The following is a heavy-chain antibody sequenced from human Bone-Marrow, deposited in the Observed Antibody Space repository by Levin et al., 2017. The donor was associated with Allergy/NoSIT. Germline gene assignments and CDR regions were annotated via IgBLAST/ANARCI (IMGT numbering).Heavy chain of an antibody. J-gene: IGHJ6*02. CDR2: ISSSSSYI. V-gene: IGHV3-21*04. Sequence: SCAASGFTFSSYCMNWVRQAPGKGLEWVSSISSSSSYIYYADSVKGRFTISRDNAKNSLYLQMNSLRAEDTAVYYCARIQSNPNIDYGMDVWGQGTTVTVSS. CDR1: GFTFSSYC. CDR3: ARIQSNPNIDYGMDV.